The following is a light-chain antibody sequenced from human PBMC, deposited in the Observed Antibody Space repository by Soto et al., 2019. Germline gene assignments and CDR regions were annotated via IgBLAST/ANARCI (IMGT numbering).Light chain of an antibody. CDR2: GAS. J-gene: IGKJ1*01. CDR3: QQYNNWPPT. Sequence: ERVMTQSPATLSVSLGERVTLSCRASQTVSSNLAWYQQKPGQAPRLLFYGASTRATGIPARFSGSGSGTEFTLTISSLQSEDFAVYSCQQYNNWPPTFGQGTKVDIK. CDR1: QTVSSN. V-gene: IGKV3-15*01.